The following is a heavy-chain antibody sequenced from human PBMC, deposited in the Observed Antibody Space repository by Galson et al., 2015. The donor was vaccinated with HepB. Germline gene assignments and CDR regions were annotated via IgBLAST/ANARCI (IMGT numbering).Heavy chain of an antibody. J-gene: IGHJ4*02. D-gene: IGHD1-14*01. Sequence: QSGAEVKQPGESLKISCKASGYTFTSYWIGWVRQRPGKGLEWMGLIFPHDSDTTYSPSFQGQVTISADKSISTTYLQWSSLKASDTAMYYCVTTNDDPFFDYWGQGTLVTVSS. V-gene: IGHV5-51*01. CDR3: VTTNDDPFFDY. CDR1: GYTFTSYW. CDR2: IFPHDSDT.